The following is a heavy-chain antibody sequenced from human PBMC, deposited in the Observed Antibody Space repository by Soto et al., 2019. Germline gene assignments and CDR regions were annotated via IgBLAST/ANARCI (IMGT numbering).Heavy chain of an antibody. CDR2: IYYSGST. V-gene: IGHV4-39*01. D-gene: IGHD1-20*01. J-gene: IGHJ4*02. CDR3: ARRTGYKTFDY. CDR1: GGSISSSSYY. Sequence: QLQLQESGPGLVKPSETLSLTCTVSGGSISSSSYYWGWIRQPPGKGLEWIGSIYYSGSTYYNPSLKSRVTISVDTSKNQFSLKLSSVTAADTAVYYCARRTGYKTFDYWGQGTLVTVSS.